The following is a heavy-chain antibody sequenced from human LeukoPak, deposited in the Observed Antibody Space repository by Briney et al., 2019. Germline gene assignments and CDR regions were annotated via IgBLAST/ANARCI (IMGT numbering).Heavy chain of an antibody. CDR2: INPNSGGT. J-gene: IGHJ4*02. D-gene: IGHD7-27*01. CDR3: ARGPLRANWGSFDY. Sequence: ASVKVSCKASGYTFTGYYMHWVRQAPGQGLEWMGWINPNSGGTNYAQKFQGRVTMTRDTSISTAYMELSRLRSDDTAVYYCARGPLRANWGSFDYWGQGTLATVSS. CDR1: GYTFTGYY. V-gene: IGHV1-2*02.